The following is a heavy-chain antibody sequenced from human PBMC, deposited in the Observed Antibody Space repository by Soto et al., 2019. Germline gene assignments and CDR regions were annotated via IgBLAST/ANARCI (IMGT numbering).Heavy chain of an antibody. CDR2: INAGTGNA. V-gene: IGHV1-3*01. CDR1: GYTFTSYA. Sequence: ASVKVSCKASGYTFTSYAVHWVRQAPGQSLEWMGWINAGTGNAKYSQKFQGRVTITRDTSASTVFMELSSLKPEDTAVYYCARGCSGGSCYIFEYWGQGTLVTVSS. J-gene: IGHJ4*02. D-gene: IGHD2-15*01. CDR3: ARGCSGGSCYIFEY.